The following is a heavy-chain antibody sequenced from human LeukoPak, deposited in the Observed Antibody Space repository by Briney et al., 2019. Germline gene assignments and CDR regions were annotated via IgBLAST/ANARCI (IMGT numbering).Heavy chain of an antibody. CDR2: IYTSGST. CDR3: ARENHDILTGYYRYEYNWFDP. V-gene: IGHV4-61*02. CDR1: GGSISSGSYY. D-gene: IGHD3-9*01. Sequence: SETLSLTCTVSGGSISSGSYYWSWIRQPAGKGLEWIGRIYTSGSTNYNPSLKSRVTISVDTSKNRFSLKLSSVTAADTAVYYCARENHDILTGYYRYEYNWFDPWGQGTLVTVSS. J-gene: IGHJ5*02.